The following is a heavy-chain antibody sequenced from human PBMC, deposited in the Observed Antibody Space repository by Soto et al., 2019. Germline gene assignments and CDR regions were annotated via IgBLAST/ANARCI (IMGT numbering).Heavy chain of an antibody. CDR3: ARDMAAAGSLFDY. V-gene: IGHV1-69*08. CDR2: IIPILGIA. CDR1: GGTFSSYT. J-gene: IGHJ4*02. Sequence: QVPLVQSGAEVKKPGSSVKVSCKASGGTFSSYTISWVRQAPGQGLEWMGRIIPILGIANYAQKFQGRVTITADKSTSTAYMELSSLRSEDTAVYYCARDMAAAGSLFDYWGQGTLVTVSS. D-gene: IGHD6-13*01.